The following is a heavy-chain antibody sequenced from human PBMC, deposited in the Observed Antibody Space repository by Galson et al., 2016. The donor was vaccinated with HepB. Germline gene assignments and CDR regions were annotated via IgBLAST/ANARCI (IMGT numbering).Heavy chain of an antibody. J-gene: IGHJ4*02. CDR2: ISANSGNT. Sequence: SVKVSCKASGGTFSNYAISWVRQAPGQGLEWLGWISANSGNTIYAQKFQDRVTITRDTSASTVYMDLRSLRSDDTAVYYCARDVQYRFDYWGQGALVTVSS. CDR1: GGTFSNYA. D-gene: IGHD4-11*01. V-gene: IGHV1-18*01. CDR3: ARDVQYRFDY.